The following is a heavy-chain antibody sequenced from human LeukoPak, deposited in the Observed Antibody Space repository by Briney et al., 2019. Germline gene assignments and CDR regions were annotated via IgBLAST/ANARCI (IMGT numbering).Heavy chain of an antibody. Sequence: GGSLRLSCAASKFIFSSYWMSWVRQAPGKGLEWVANIKQDGSEKYYVDSVKGRFTISRDNAKNSLYLQMNSLRAEDTAVYYCAKGRGCSSTSCWFDPWGQGTLVTVSS. CDR2: IKQDGSEK. J-gene: IGHJ5*02. CDR1: KFIFSSYW. CDR3: AKGRGCSSTSCWFDP. D-gene: IGHD2-2*01. V-gene: IGHV3-7*03.